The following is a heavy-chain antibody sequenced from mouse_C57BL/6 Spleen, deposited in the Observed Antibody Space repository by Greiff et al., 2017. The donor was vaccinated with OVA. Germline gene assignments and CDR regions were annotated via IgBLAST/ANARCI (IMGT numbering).Heavy chain of an antibody. CDR3: ARSRYYGSSYDFDY. CDR2: IYPSDSET. J-gene: IGHJ2*01. Sequence: VQLQQPGAELVRPGSSVKLSCKASGYTFPSYWMDWVKQRPGQGLEWIGNIYPSDSETHYNQKFKDKATLTVDKSSSTAYMQLSSLTSEDSAVYYCARSRYYGSSYDFDYWGQGTTLTVSS. CDR1: GYTFPSYW. V-gene: IGHV1-61*01. D-gene: IGHD1-1*01.